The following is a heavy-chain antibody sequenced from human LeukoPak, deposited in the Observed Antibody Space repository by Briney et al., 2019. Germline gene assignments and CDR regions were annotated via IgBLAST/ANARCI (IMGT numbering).Heavy chain of an antibody. CDR3: ARAYSGYVYLDY. V-gene: IGHV4-61*02. D-gene: IGHD5-12*01. CDR1: GGSISSGSYY. CDR2: IYSSGST. J-gene: IGHJ4*02. Sequence: PSETLSLTCTVSGGSISSGSYYWSWIRQPAGKGLEWIGRIYSSGSTNYNPSLKSRVTISLDTSKNQFSLKLSSVTAADTAVYYCARAYSGYVYLDYWGQGTLVTVSS.